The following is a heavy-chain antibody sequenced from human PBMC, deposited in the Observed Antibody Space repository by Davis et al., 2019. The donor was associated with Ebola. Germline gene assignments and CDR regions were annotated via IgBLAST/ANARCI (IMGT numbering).Heavy chain of an antibody. CDR3: TTRYSNYYYGMDV. V-gene: IGHV3-15*01. CDR1: GFTFSNAW. CDR2: IKSKTDGGTT. D-gene: IGHD4-11*01. J-gene: IGHJ6*02. Sequence: GESLKIPCAASGFTFSNAWMSWVRQAPGKGLEWVGRIKSKTDGGTTDYAAPVKGRFTISRDDSKNTLYLQMNSLKTEDTAVYYCTTRYSNYYYGMDVWGQGTTVTVSS.